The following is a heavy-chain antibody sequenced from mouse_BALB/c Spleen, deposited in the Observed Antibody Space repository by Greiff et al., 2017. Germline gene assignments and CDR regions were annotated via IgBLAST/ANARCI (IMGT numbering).Heavy chain of an antibody. V-gene: IGHV5-17*02. CDR3: ARGRTGNGAWFAY. J-gene: IGHJ3*01. CDR1: GFTFSSFG. CDR2: ISSGSSTI. Sequence: EVKLVESGGGLVQPGGSRKLSCAASGFTFSSFGMHWVRQAPEKGLEWVAYISSGSSTIYYADTVKGRFTISRDNPKNTLFLQMTSLRSEDTAMYYCARGRTGNGAWFAYWGQGTLVTVSA. D-gene: IGHD4-1*01.